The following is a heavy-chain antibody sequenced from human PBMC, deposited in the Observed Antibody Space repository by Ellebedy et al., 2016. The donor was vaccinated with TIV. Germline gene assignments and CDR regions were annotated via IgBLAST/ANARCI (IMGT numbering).Heavy chain of an antibody. V-gene: IGHV4-59*01. J-gene: IGHJ6*02. CDR2: IYYSGST. CDR3: ARGGSYFELDV. CDR1: GGSISSYY. D-gene: IGHD1-26*01. Sequence: MPGGSLRLSCTVSGGSISSYYWSWIRQPPGKGLEWIGYIYYSGSTNYNPSLKSRVTISVDTSKNQFSLKLSSVTAADTAVYSCARGGSYFELDVWGQGTTVTVSS.